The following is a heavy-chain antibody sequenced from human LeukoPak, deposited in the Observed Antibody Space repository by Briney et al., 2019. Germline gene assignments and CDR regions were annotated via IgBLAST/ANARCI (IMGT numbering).Heavy chain of an antibody. J-gene: IGHJ5*02. CDR3: ASYGSANL. CDR2: ISSSGTTI. D-gene: IGHD3-10*01. CDR1: GFTFSSFE. V-gene: IGHV3-48*03. Sequence: GGSLRLSGVASGFTFSSFEMNWVRQAPGKGLEWVSYISSSGTTISYADSVKGRFTISRDNANNSLYLQMNSLRVEDTAFYHCASYGSANLWGQGTLVTVSS.